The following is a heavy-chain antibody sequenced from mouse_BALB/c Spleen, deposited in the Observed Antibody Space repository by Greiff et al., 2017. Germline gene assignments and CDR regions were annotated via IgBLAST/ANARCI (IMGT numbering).Heavy chain of an antibody. V-gene: IGHV14-3*02. CDR2: IDPANGNT. CDR1: GFNIKDTY. CDR3: AGSFDY. Sequence: EVKLVESGAELVKPGASVKLSCTASGFNIKDTYMHWVKQRPEQGLEWIGRIDPANGNTKYDPKFQGKATITADTSSNTAYLQLSSLTSEDTAVYYCAGSFDYWGQGTTLTVSS. J-gene: IGHJ2*01. D-gene: IGHD1-1*01.